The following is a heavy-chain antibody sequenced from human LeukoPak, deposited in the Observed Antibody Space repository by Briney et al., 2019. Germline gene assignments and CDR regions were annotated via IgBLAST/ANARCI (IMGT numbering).Heavy chain of an antibody. Sequence: SETLLLSCSFYGVSHSVYRWSWIRQPPGKGLEWIGEINHSGGTNYNPSLKSRVTISVDTSKDQFSLKLSSVTAADTAVYYCATRGVWGQGTTVTVSS. V-gene: IGHV4-34*01. CDR1: GVSHSVYR. CDR3: ATRGV. J-gene: IGHJ6*02. CDR2: INHSGGT.